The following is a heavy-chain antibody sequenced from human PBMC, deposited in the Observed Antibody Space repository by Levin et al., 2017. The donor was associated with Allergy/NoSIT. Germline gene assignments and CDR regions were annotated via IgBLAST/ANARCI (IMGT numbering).Heavy chain of an antibody. CDR1: GYTFTSYD. CDR2: MNPNSGNT. Sequence: VASVKVSCKASGYTFTSYDINWVRQATGQGLEWMGWMNPNSGNTGYARKFQGRVTMTRNTSIGTAYMELRSLRFEDTAVYSCSRGSLQDCDGIDVWGKGTTVTVSS. CDR3: SRGSLQDCDGIDV. J-gene: IGHJ6*04. D-gene: IGHD2-21*02. V-gene: IGHV1-8*01.